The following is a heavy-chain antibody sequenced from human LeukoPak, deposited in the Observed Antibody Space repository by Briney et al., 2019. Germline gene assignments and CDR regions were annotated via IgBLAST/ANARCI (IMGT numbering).Heavy chain of an antibody. Sequence: GASVKVSCKASGYTFTSYYMHWVRQAPGQGLEWMGIINPSGGSTSYAQKFQGRVTMTRDMSTSTVYMELSSLRSEDTAVYYCARDGGMKWELLKNWFDPWGQGTLVTVSS. CDR1: GYTFTSYY. D-gene: IGHD1-26*01. CDR3: ARDGGMKWELLKNWFDP. CDR2: INPSGGST. V-gene: IGHV1-46*01. J-gene: IGHJ5*02.